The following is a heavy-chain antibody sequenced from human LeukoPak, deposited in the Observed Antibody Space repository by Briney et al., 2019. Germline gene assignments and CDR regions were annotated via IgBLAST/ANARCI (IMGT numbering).Heavy chain of an antibody. CDR2: IKQDGSEK. D-gene: IGHD6-13*01. CDR3: ARVGILAAAGTGWFDP. Sequence: GGSLRLSCAVSGFTFSTYAMSWVRQAPGRGLEWVANIKQDGSEKYYVDSVKGRFTISRDNAKNSLYLQMNSLRAEDTAVYYCARVGILAAAGTGWFDPWGQGTLVTVSS. CDR1: GFTFSTYA. V-gene: IGHV3-7*01. J-gene: IGHJ5*02.